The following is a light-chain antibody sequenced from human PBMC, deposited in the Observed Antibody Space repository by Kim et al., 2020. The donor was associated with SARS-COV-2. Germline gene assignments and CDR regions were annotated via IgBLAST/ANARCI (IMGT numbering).Light chain of an antibody. V-gene: IGLV3-19*01. J-gene: IGLJ2*01. Sequence: GLGKTVRITCQGDSRRSDYATRYQQKQGQAPIVVIYGKNNRPSGIPDRFSGSSAGKTASLTITGTQAGDEADYYCNSRDSNDNVVFGGGTQLTVL. CDR2: GKN. CDR3: NSRDSNDNVV. CDR1: SRRSDY.